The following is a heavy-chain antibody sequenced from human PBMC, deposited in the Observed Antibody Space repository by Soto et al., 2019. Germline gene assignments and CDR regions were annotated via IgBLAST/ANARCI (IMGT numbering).Heavy chain of an antibody. J-gene: IGHJ2*01. D-gene: IGHD4-17*01. Sequence: QVQLQESGPGLVKPSQTLSLTCTVSGGSISSGGYYWTWIRQHPGKGLEWIGYIYDSGNTYYNPSLKSRVTISVDTPKNQCSLKRSSVTAADTAVYYCARDAATTVTTQHWYFDLWGRGTLVTVSS. V-gene: IGHV4-31*03. CDR2: IYDSGNT. CDR1: GGSISSGGYY. CDR3: ARDAATTVTTQHWYFDL.